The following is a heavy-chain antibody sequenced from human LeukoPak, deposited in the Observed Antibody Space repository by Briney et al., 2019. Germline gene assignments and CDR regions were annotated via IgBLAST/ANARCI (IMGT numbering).Heavy chain of an antibody. Sequence: GGSLRLSCAASGFTFSSYGMHWVRQAPGKGLEWVAVISYDGSSKYYADSVKGRFTISRDNSKNTLYLQMNSLRAEDTAVYYCAKDQGELLWFGELSVPFDYWGQGILVTVSS. V-gene: IGHV3-30*18. CDR3: AKDQGELLWFGELSVPFDY. CDR2: ISYDGSSK. J-gene: IGHJ4*02. CDR1: GFTFSSYG. D-gene: IGHD3-10*01.